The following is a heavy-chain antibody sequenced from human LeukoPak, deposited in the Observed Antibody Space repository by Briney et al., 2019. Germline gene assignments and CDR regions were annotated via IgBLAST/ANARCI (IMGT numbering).Heavy chain of an antibody. CDR3: ARVSGGWLS. D-gene: IGHD6-19*01. CDR2: IGSDGSVT. V-gene: IGHV3-74*01. J-gene: IGHJ4*02. Sequence: GGSLRLSCAASGFTFTYYWMHWVRQAPGKGLVWVSRIGSDGSVTSYADSVKGRFTISRDNAKNTLYLQMNSLRAEDTAVYYCARVSGGWLSWGQGTLVTVSS. CDR1: GFTFTYYW.